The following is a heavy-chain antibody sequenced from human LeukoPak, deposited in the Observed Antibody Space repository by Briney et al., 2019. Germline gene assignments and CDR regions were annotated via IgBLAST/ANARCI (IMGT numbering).Heavy chain of an antibody. D-gene: IGHD3-10*01. CDR1: GFTFSSYE. CDR3: GRLRASLDY. Sequence: GGSLRLSCAASGFTFSSYEMNWVRQAPGKGLEWVSYISTADTNKYYADSVKGRCTVSRDNAKNSLYLQMNSLRAEDTAVYYCGRLRASLDYWGQGTLVTVSS. CDR2: ISTADTNK. J-gene: IGHJ4*02. V-gene: IGHV3-48*03.